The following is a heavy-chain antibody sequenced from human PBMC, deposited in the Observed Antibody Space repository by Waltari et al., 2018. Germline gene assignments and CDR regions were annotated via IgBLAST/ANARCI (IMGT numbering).Heavy chain of an antibody. Sequence: EVQLVQSGAEVKKPGESLKISCKGSGYSFTSYWIGWVRQMPGKGLEWMGIIYPGDSDTRYSPSFQGQVTISADKSISTAYLQWSSLKASDTAMYYCARHLGPLYSYDYYYYMDVWGKGTTVTVSS. CDR2: IYPGDSDT. V-gene: IGHV5-51*01. J-gene: IGHJ6*03. CDR1: GYSFTSYW. CDR3: ARHLGPLYSYDYYYYMDV. D-gene: IGHD5-18*01.